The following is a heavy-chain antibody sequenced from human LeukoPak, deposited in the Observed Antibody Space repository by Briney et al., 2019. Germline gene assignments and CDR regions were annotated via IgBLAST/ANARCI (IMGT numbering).Heavy chain of an antibody. V-gene: IGHV4-59*08. CDR1: GGSISNYY. J-gene: IGHJ4*02. CDR3: ARHGYTYGNFDY. D-gene: IGHD5-18*01. Sequence: SETLSLTCTVSGGSISNYYWSWIRQPPGKGVECFVYIYYSATTNYTPSLKSLLTISVYTSKTHFSLKLTSVTAADTAVYYCARHGYTYGNFDYWGQGTLVTVSS. CDR2: IYYSATT.